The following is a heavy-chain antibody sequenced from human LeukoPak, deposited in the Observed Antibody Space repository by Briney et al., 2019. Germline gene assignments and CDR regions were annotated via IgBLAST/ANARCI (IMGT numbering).Heavy chain of an antibody. CDR3: ASTSSSSSWFDP. CDR2: IYYSGST. V-gene: IGHV4-30-4*01. D-gene: IGHD6-6*01. Sequence: SETLSLTCTVSGGSISSGDYYWSWIRQPPGKGLEWIGYIYYSGSTYYNPSLESRVTISVDTFKNQFSLKLSSVTAADTAVYYCASTSSSSSWFDPWGQGTLVTVSS. J-gene: IGHJ5*02. CDR1: GGSISSGDYY.